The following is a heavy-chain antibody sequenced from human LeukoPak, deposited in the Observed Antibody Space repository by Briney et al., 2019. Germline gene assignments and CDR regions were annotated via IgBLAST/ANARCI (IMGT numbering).Heavy chain of an antibody. D-gene: IGHD5-18*01. CDR2: IYHSGST. CDR1: GGSISSSNW. J-gene: IGHJ6*03. Sequence: SETLSPTCAVSGGSISSSNWWSWVRQPPGKGLEWIGEIYHSGSTNYNPSLKSRVTISVDKSKNQFSLKLSSVTAADTAVYYCARDNGYSYGRSYYYMDVWGKGTTVTVSS. CDR3: ARDNGYSYGRSYYYMDV. V-gene: IGHV4-4*02.